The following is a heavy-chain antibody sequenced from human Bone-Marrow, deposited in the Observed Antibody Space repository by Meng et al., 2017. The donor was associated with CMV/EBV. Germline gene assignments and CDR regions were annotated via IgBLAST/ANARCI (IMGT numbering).Heavy chain of an antibody. V-gene: IGHV3-23*01. D-gene: IGHD4-11*01. CDR1: GFIFSSYA. CDR2: ISGSGGST. J-gene: IGHJ4*02. Sequence: GASLKISCAASGFIFSSYAMSLVRQAPGKGLEWVSAISGSGGSTYYADSVKGRFTISRDNSKITLYLQMNSLRAEDTAVYFSASEQDSNGGFDYWGQGTLVTVSS. CDR3: ASEQDSNGGFDY.